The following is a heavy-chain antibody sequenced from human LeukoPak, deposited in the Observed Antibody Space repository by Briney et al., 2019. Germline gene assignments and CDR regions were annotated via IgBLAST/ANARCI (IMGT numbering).Heavy chain of an antibody. D-gene: IGHD6-19*01. J-gene: IGHJ6*03. Sequence: SETLSLTCAVYGGSFSGYYWSWIRQPPGKGLEWIGHMYTSESTNYNPSLKSRVTMSVDTSKNQFSLTLRSVIAADTAVYFCARGGYTSGWPDYHYYMDVWGKGTTVTISS. CDR1: GGSFSGYY. CDR3: ARGGYTSGWPDYHYYMDV. CDR2: MYTSEST. V-gene: IGHV4-59*10.